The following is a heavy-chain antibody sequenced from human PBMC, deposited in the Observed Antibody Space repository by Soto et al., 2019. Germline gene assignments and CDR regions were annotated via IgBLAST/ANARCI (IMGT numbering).Heavy chain of an antibody. CDR2: ISAYNGNT. Sequence: ASVKVSCKASGYTFTSYGISWVRQAPGQGLEWMGWISAYNGNTNYAQKLQGRVTMTTDTSTSTAYMELRSLRSDDTAVYYCARGYGYYSYNYYYYYGMYVRGQRTTVTVSS. J-gene: IGHJ6*02. D-gene: IGHD3-10*01. V-gene: IGHV1-18*01. CDR3: ARGYGYYSYNYYYYYGMYV. CDR1: GYTFTSYG.